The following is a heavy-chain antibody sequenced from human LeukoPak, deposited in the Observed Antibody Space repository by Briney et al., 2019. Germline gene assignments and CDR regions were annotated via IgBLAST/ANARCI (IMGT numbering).Heavy chain of an antibody. CDR3: ASQFSSGWYRL. V-gene: IGHV1-18*01. CDR2: ISAYNGNT. CDR1: GYTFTSYG. Sequence: GASVKVSCKASGYTFTSYGISWVRRAPGQGLEWMGWISAYNGNTNYAQKLQGRVTMTTDTSTSTAYMELRSLRSDDTAVYYCASQFSSGWYRLWGQGTLVTVSS. J-gene: IGHJ4*02. D-gene: IGHD6-19*01.